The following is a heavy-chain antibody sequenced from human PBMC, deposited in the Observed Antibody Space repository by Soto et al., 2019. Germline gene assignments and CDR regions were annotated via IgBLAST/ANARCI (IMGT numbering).Heavy chain of an antibody. J-gene: IGHJ4*02. CDR3: AREAGSGSYYPEDY. CDR2: ISPYNGDT. Sequence: QVLLVQSGAQMKKSGTSVKVSCKASGYNFINYAITWVRQAPGQGLEWMGWISPYNGDTDYAQKFQGRVTVTTDTSTRTAYMELRSLTSDDTAVYYCAREAGSGSYYPEDYWGQGTLITVSP. CDR1: GYNFINYA. V-gene: IGHV1-18*01. D-gene: IGHD1-26*01.